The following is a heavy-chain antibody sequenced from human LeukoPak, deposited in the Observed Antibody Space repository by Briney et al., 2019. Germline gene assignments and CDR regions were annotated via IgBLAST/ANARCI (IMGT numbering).Heavy chain of an antibody. D-gene: IGHD3-10*01. CDR3: ARGGPLLWFGESHIDY. CDR2: ISSSGSYI. Sequence: GGSLRLSCAASRFTFSSYSMNWVRQAPGKGLEWVSSISSSGSYIYYADSVKGRFTISRDNAKNSLYLQMNSLRAEDTAVYYCARGGPLLWFGESHIDYWGQGTLVTVS. J-gene: IGHJ4*02. V-gene: IGHV3-21*01. CDR1: RFTFSSYS.